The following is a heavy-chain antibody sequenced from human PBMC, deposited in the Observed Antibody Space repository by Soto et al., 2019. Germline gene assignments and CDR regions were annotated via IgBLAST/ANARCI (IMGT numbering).Heavy chain of an antibody. D-gene: IGHD5-12*01. V-gene: IGHV4-34*01. J-gene: IGHJ5*02. CDR3: TRGEGRLVGTWFDP. Sequence: SETLSLTCDVYGGSFSSYYWNWIRQPPGKGLEWLGEINHSGSTNYNPSLESRVTISLDTSKTQFSLKLTSVTAADTAVYYCTRGEGRLVGTWFDPWGQGTLVTVSS. CDR1: GGSFSSYY. CDR2: INHSGST.